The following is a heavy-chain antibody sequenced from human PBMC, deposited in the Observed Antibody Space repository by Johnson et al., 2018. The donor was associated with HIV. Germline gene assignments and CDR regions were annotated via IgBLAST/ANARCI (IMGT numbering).Heavy chain of an antibody. Sequence: VESGGGFVQPDRSLRLSCTASTFTFDDDAMHWVRQAPGKGLEWVSGISWNSDIIGYADAVKGRFSISRDNAKNSLYLQMNSLRAEDTAVYFCARRASGWHAFDIWGQGTMVTVSS. V-gene: IGHV3-9*01. J-gene: IGHJ3*02. D-gene: IGHD6-19*01. CDR2: ISWNSDII. CDR3: ARRASGWHAFDI. CDR1: TFTFDDDA.